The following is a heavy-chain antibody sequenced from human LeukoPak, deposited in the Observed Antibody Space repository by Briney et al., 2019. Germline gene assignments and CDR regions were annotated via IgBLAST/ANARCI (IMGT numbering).Heavy chain of an antibody. V-gene: IGHV4-34*01. Sequence: GSLRLSCAASGFTFSSYSMNWIRQPPGKGLEWIGEINHIGSTNYNPSLKSRVTISVDTSKNQFSLKLSSVTAADTAVYYCARSALGGWFDPWGPGTLVTVSS. J-gene: IGHJ5*02. CDR3: ARSALGGWFDP. D-gene: IGHD3-16*01. CDR1: GFTFSSYS. CDR2: INHIGST.